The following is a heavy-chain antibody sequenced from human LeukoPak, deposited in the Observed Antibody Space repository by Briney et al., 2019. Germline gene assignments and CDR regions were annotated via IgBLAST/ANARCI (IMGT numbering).Heavy chain of an antibody. V-gene: IGHV1-69*04. Sequence: ASVKVSCKASEGTFSSYAISWVRQAPGQGLEWMGRIIPILGIANYAQKFQGRVTITADKSTSTAYMELSSLRSEDTAVYYCVAGGVMGFSFDYWGQGTLVTVSS. CDR3: VAGGVMGFSFDY. J-gene: IGHJ4*02. CDR1: EGTFSSYA. D-gene: IGHD3-16*01. CDR2: IIPILGIA.